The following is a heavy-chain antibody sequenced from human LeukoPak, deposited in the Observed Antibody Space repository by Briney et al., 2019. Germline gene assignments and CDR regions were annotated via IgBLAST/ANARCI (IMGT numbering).Heavy chain of an antibody. CDR3: ARGSGSYYFRFDP. D-gene: IGHD1-26*01. CDR2: IYYSGST. J-gene: IGHJ5*02. V-gene: IGHV4-59*01. Sequence: SETLSLTCTVSRGSISSYYWSWIRQPPGKGLEWIGYIYYSGSTNYNPSLKSRVTISVDTSKNQFSLKLSSVTAADTAVYYCARGSGSYYFRFDPWGQGTLVTVSS. CDR1: RGSISSYY.